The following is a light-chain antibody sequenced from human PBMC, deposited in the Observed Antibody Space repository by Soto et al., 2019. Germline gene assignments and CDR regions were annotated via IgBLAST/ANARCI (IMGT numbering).Light chain of an antibody. Sequence: EIVLTQSPGTLSLSPGERATLSCRASQNVSSTSLAWYQQKPGQAPRLLIYGASSRATGIPDRFSGSGSETDFTLTISRLEPEDFAMYYCQQYGSSPLYTFGQGTKLEIK. J-gene: IGKJ2*01. CDR1: QNVSSTS. CDR2: GAS. CDR3: QQYGSSPLYT. V-gene: IGKV3-20*01.